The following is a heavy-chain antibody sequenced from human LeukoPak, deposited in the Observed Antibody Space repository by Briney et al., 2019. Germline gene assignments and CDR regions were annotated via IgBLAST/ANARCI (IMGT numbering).Heavy chain of an antibody. V-gene: IGHV1-2*02. Sequence: ASVKVSCKASGYTFTGYYIHWVRQAPGQGLEWMGCINPNSGTDDTNYAQKFQGRVTMTRDTSTSTVYMELSSLRSEDTAVYYCARAGGYSWEDGMDVWGQGTTVTVSS. CDR3: ARAGGYSWEDGMDV. J-gene: IGHJ6*02. D-gene: IGHD5-18*01. CDR1: GYTFTGYY. CDR2: INPNSGTDDT.